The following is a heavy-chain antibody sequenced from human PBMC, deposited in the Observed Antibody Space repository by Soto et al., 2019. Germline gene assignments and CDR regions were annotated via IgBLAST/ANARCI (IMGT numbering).Heavy chain of an antibody. D-gene: IGHD6-19*01. CDR1: GGTFSSYA. CDR2: IIPIFGTA. Sequence: QVQLVQSGAEVKKPGSSVKVSCKASGGTFSSYAISWVRQAPGQGLEWMGGIIPIFGTANYAQKFQGRVTITADDSTSTAYMELSSLRSEDTAVYYCARVDSSGWYDYYYYGMDVWGQGTTVTVSS. CDR3: ARVDSSGWYDYYYYGMDV. J-gene: IGHJ6*02. V-gene: IGHV1-69*01.